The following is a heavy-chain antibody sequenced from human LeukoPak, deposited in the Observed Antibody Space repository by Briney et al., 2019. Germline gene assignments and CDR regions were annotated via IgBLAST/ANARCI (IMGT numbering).Heavy chain of an antibody. V-gene: IGHV4-59*08. CDR2: IYYSGRT. J-gene: IGHJ6*03. CDR1: GGSISSYY. Sequence: PSETLSLTCTVSGGSISSYYWSWIRQPPGRGLEWIGYIYYSGRTTYNPSLKSRVTISVDTSKNQFSLKLSSVTAADTAVYYCARAGEGGYSGYDYYYRYYMDVWGKGTTVTVSS. D-gene: IGHD5-12*01. CDR3: ARAGEGGYSGYDYYYRYYMDV.